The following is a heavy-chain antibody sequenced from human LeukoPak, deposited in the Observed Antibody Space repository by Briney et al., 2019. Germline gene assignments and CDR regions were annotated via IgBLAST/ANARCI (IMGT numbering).Heavy chain of an antibody. CDR2: INHSGST. Sequence: SETLSLTCAVYGGSFSGYYWSWIRQPPGKGLEWIGEINHSGSTNYNPSLKSRVTISVDTSKNQFSLKLSSVTAADTAVYYCARRRYGSGSYRTHWFDPWGQGTLVTVSS. CDR3: ARRRYGSGSYRTHWFDP. J-gene: IGHJ5*02. CDR1: GGSFSGYY. D-gene: IGHD3-10*01. V-gene: IGHV4-34*01.